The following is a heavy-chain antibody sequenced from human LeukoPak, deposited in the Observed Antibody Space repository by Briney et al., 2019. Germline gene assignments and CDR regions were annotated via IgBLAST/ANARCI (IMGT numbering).Heavy chain of an antibody. CDR3: AKGSGDSSAWFQLFDY. Sequence: GGSLRLSCAASGFTFRNYWMSWVRQAPGKGLEWVANIKQDGSEKYYVDSVKGRFTISRDNSKNTLYLQMNSLRAEDTAVYYCAKGSGDSSAWFQLFDYWGQGTLVTVSS. V-gene: IGHV3-7*03. J-gene: IGHJ4*02. D-gene: IGHD6-19*01. CDR1: GFTFRNYW. CDR2: IKQDGSEK.